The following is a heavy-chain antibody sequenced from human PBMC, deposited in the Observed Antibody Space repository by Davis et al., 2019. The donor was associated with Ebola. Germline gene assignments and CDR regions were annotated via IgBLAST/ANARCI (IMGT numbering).Heavy chain of an antibody. D-gene: IGHD5-18*01. V-gene: IGHV3-23*01. CDR1: GFSFTNYA. Sequence: GESLKISCAASGFSFTNYAMSWVRQAPGKGLEWVSAVSGSGGSTFYPDSVKGRFTISRDNAKNSLYLQMNTLRVEDTAIYYCVPGTWIRGQGTLVTVSS. CDR3: VPGTWI. CDR2: VSGSGGST. J-gene: IGHJ4*02.